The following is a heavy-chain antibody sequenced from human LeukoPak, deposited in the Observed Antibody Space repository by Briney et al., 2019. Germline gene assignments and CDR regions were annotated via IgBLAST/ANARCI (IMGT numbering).Heavy chain of an antibody. CDR1: GGSISGYY. V-gene: IGHV4-59*08. J-gene: IGHJ4*02. CDR2: IYYSGST. D-gene: IGHD1-26*01. CDR3: ARFKSVGFDY. Sequence: SETLSLTCTVSGGSISGYYWGWIRQRPGKGLEWIGYIYYSGSTNYNPSLKSRVTISVDTSKNQFSLKLSSVTAADTAVYYCARFKSVGFDYWGQGTLVTVSS.